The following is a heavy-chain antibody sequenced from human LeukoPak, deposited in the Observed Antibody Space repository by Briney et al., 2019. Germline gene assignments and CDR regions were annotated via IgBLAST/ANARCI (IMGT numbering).Heavy chain of an antibody. D-gene: IGHD3-22*01. CDR2: IYHSGST. J-gene: IGHJ4*02. V-gene: IGHV4-59*01. CDR3: ARNADYSSSYPYFDY. CDR1: GGSISNYY. Sequence: SETLSLTCTVSGGSISNYYWSWIRQPPGKELEWIGYIYHSGSTNYNPSLKSRVTISVDTSKNQFSLKLSSVTAADTAVYYCARNADYSSSYPYFDYWGQGTLVTVSS.